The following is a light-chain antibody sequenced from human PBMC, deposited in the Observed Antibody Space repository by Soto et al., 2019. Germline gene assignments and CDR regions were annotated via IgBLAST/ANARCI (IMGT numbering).Light chain of an antibody. V-gene: IGLV1-44*01. CDR3: AAWDDRLNGVV. J-gene: IGLJ2*01. CDR1: GSNIGSDT. CDR2: SIN. Sequence: QSVLTQPPSASGTPGQRVTISCSGSGSNIGSDTVNWYQQLPGTAPKLLIYSINQRPSGVPYRFSGSKSGTSASLAISGLQSDDEADYYCAAWDDRLNGVVFGGGTKVTVL.